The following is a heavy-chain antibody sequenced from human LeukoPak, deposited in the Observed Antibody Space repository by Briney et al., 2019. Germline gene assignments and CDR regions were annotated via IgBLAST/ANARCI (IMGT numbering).Heavy chain of an antibody. CDR1: GGSISGTNW. CDR3: SRESGPFSPFGF. V-gene: IGHV4-4*02. J-gene: IGHJ4*02. D-gene: IGHD5-12*01. CDR2: ISLRGLT. Sequence: PSETLSLTCGVSGGSISGTNWWSWVRQPPGQGLEWIGEISLRGLTNYNPSLQSRLTMSLDESKNQVSLNLTSVTAADTAGYYCSRESGPFSPFGFWGQGTLVSVHS.